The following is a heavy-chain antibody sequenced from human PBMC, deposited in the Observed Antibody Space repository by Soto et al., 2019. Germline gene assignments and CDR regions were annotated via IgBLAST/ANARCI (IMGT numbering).Heavy chain of an antibody. CDR3: VHSASTYYYDNGTYYYADS. CDR2: IYWADDK. Sequence: QITLKESCPMLVKPTQTLTLTCTFSGFSLSTSGVGVGWIRQPPGKALEWLALIYWADDKRYSPSLKSRLTITTDTSKNQVVLTMTDMDPVDTATYYCVHSASTYYYDNGTYYYADSWGQGTLVTVSS. J-gene: IGHJ5*01. V-gene: IGHV2-5*02. D-gene: IGHD3-22*01. CDR1: GFSLSTSGVG.